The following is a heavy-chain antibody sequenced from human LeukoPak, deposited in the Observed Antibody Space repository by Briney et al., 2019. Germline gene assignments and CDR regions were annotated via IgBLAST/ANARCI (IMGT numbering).Heavy chain of an antibody. CDR2: IYPGDSDT. D-gene: IGHD5-12*01. Sequence: GESLKISCKGSGYSFTSYWIGWVRQMPGKGLEWMGIIYPGDSDTRYSPSFQGQVTISADKSISTAYLQWSSLKASDTAMYYCARRTSGYSGVRLAEYFQHWGQGTLVTVSS. CDR3: ARRTSGYSGVRLAEYFQH. CDR1: GYSFTSYW. V-gene: IGHV5-51*01. J-gene: IGHJ1*01.